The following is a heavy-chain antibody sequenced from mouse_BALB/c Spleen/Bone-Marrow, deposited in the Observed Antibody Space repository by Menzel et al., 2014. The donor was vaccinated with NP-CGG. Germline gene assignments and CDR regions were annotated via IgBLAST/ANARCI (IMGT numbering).Heavy chain of an antibody. J-gene: IGHJ1*01. CDR2: ISNGGST. D-gene: IGHD2-4*01. CDR1: GFTFSGYA. Sequence: EVKLVESGGDLVKPGGSLKLSCAASGFTFSGYAMSWVRQTPEKRLEWVASISNGGSTYYPDRVKGRFTISRDNARNILYLQMTSLRSEDTAMYYCTRGRRDYGWYFDVWGAGTTVTVSS. V-gene: IGHV5-6-5*01. CDR3: TRGRRDYGWYFDV.